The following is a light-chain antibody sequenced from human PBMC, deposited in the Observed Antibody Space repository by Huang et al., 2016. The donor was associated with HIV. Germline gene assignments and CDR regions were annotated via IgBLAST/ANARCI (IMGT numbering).Light chain of an antibody. CDR1: QTISNY. V-gene: IGKV1-39*01. Sequence: DIQMTQSPSSLSASVGDRVTITCRASQTISNYLTWYQQKPGKAPKLLIYAASDLQSGVPSRFSGSGSGTDFTLTISSLQPEDSATYYCQQSSISPWTFGQGTRVEIK. J-gene: IGKJ1*01. CDR2: AAS. CDR3: QQSSISPWT.